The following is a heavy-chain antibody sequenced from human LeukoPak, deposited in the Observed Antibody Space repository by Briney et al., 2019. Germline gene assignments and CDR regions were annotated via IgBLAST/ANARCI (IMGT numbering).Heavy chain of an antibody. D-gene: IGHD4-17*01. V-gene: IGHV1-2*02. CDR3: ARCLNYGDYSLEIDY. CDR2: INPNSGGT. CDR1: GYTFTGYY. J-gene: IGHJ4*02. Sequence: GASVKVSCKASGYTFTGYYMHWVRQAPGQGLEWMGWINPNSGGTNYAQKFQGRVTMTRDTSISTAYMELSRLRSDDTAVYYCARCLNYGDYSLEIDYWGQGTLVTVSS.